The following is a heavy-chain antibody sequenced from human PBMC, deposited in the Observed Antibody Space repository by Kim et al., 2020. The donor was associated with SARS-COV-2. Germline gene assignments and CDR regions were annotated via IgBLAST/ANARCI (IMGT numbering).Heavy chain of an antibody. CDR2: IWYDGSNK. J-gene: IGHJ6*03. V-gene: IGHV3-33*01. CDR3: ARVYISDDSRDV. D-gene: IGHD1-1*01. CDR1: GFTFSSYG. Sequence: GGSLRLSCAASGFTFSSYGMHWVRQAPGKGLEWVAVIWYDGSNKYYADSVKGRFTISRDNSKNTLYLQMNSLRAEDTAVYYCARVYISDDSRDVWGKGTTVTVSS.